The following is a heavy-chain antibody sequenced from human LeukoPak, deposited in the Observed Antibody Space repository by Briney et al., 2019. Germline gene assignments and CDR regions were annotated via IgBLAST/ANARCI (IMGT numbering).Heavy chain of an antibody. CDR1: GFTFDDYA. V-gene: IGHV3-23*01. CDR2: ISGSGDST. J-gene: IGHJ4*02. Sequence: GGSLRLSCAASGFTFDDYAMHWVRQAPGKGLEWVSGISGSGDSTYYADSVKGRFTISRDNSKNTLYLQMNSLRAEDTAVYFCAKDAVVVVAATESDYWGQGILVTVSS. CDR3: AKDAVVVVAATESDY. D-gene: IGHD2-15*01.